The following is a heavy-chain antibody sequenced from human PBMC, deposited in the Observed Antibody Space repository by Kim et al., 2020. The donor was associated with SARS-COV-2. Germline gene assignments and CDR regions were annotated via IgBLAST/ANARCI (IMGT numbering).Heavy chain of an antibody. J-gene: IGHJ4*02. CDR3: AGGYCSSSRCYAGPDY. V-gene: IGHV3-48*02. Sequence: DTVKGRFTISRDNSENSLFLQMNSLGDDDTAVYYCAGGYCSSSRCYAGPDYWGQGTLVTVST. D-gene: IGHD2-2*01.